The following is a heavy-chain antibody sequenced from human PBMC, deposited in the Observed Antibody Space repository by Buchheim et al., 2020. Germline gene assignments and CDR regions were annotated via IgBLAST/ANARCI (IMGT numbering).Heavy chain of an antibody. V-gene: IGHV4-61*02. CDR2: IYTSGST. CDR1: GGSISSCGFY. CDR3: AREDSNYDIYDYYGMDV. D-gene: IGHD4-11*01. Sequence: QVQLQESGPGLVKPSQTLSLTCTVSGGSISSCGFYWIWIRQPDGQGLEWIGRIYTSGSTNYNPSLKSRVSISVDTSKNQFSLKLTSVTPADSAGYYCAREDSNYDIYDYYGMDVWGQGTT. J-gene: IGHJ6*02.